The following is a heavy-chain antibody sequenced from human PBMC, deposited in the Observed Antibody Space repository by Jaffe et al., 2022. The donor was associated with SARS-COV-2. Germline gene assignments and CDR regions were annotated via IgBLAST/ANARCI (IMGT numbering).Heavy chain of an antibody. D-gene: IGHD3-22*01. V-gene: IGHV5-10-1*03. CDR2: IDPSDSYT. Sequence: EVQLVQSGAEVKKPGESLRISCKGSGYSFTSYWISWVRQMPGKGLEWMGRIDPSDSYTNYSPSFQGHVTISADKSISTAYLQWSSLKASDTAMYYCARWGDYDSSGYYSLPSYFDYWGQGTLVTVSS. J-gene: IGHJ4*02. CDR1: GYSFTSYW. CDR3: ARWGDYDSSGYYSLPSYFDY.